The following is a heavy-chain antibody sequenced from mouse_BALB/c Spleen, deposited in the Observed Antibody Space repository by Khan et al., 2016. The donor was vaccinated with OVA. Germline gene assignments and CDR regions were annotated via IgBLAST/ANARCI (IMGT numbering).Heavy chain of an antibody. D-gene: IGHD6-2*01. V-gene: IGHV9-1*02. CDR3: ARISSYWYSDF. Sequence: LVESGPELKKPGETVKISCKASGYTFTNYGMNWVKQAPGKGLKWMGWINTYTGEPTYADDFKGRFVFSLETSASTAYLQISNLKNEDMTTYFCARISSYWYSDFWGAGTTVTVSS. J-gene: IGHJ1*01. CDR1: GYTFTNYG. CDR2: INTYTGEP.